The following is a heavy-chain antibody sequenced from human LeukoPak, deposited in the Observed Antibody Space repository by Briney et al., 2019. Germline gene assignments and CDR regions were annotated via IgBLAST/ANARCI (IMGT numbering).Heavy chain of an antibody. D-gene: IGHD3-10*01. CDR1: GFIFSSYG. J-gene: IGHJ6*03. Sequence: PGGPLRLSCAASGFIFSSYGMHWVRQAPGKGLEWVAFIRYDGSNKYYADSVKGRFTISRDNSKNMLYLQMNSLRAEDTAVYYCAKDRSMVRGVSIRFRRSGTMDVWGKGTTVTISS. V-gene: IGHV3-30*02. CDR2: IRYDGSNK. CDR3: AKDRSMVRGVSIRFRRSGTMDV.